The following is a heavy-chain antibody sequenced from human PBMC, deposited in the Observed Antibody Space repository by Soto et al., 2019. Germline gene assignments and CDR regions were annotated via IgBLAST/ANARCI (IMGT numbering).Heavy chain of an antibody. J-gene: IGHJ5*02. V-gene: IGHV3-23*01. CDR3: AKNQGVELVPLATVDWFDP. Sequence: GGSLRLSCAVSGFPLEKYGMNWVRQAPGKGLEWVSSISFSGDYIYYADSVKGRFTISRDNSKSTVYLELNNLSAEDTAVYHCAKNQGVELVPLATVDWFDPWGQGSVVTVSS. CDR1: GFPLEKYG. D-gene: IGHD1-26*01. CDR2: ISFSGDYI.